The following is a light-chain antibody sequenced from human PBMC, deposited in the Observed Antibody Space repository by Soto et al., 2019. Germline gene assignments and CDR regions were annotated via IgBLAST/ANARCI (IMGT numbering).Light chain of an antibody. Sequence: EIVLTQSPGTLSLSPGERATLSCRASQSVSSIYLAWYQHKPGQAPRLLIYGASSRATGIPDRFSGSGSGTDFTLTISRLEPEDFAVYYCQQYRSSSWTFGRGTTVEIK. J-gene: IGKJ1*01. CDR3: QQYRSSSWT. V-gene: IGKV3-20*01. CDR1: QSVSSIY. CDR2: GAS.